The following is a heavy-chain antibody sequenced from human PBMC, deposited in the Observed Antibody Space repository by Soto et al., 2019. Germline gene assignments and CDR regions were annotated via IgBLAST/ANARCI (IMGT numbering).Heavy chain of an antibody. CDR3: ARDIAAAGAFDI. V-gene: IGHV4-61*08. J-gene: IGHJ3*02. D-gene: IGHD6-13*01. Sequence: SETLSLTCTVSGGSIRSGGYYWSWIRQHPGKGLEWIGYIYYSGSTNYNPSLKSRVTISVDTSKNQFSLKLSSVTAADTAVYYCARDIAAAGAFDIWGQGTMVTVSS. CDR2: IYYSGST. CDR1: GGSIRSGGYY.